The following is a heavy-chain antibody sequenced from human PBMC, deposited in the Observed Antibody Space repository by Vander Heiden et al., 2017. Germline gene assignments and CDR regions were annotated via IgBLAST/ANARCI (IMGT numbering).Heavy chain of an antibody. CDR3: ARDLTSGQGREDFDY. CDR2: IHPSGGGT. V-gene: IGHV1-46*01. J-gene: IGHJ4*02. D-gene: IGHD2-15*01. Sequence: QVQLGQCWGEVQKPGASVKVSCKNFGYTLIDFYGHWVRQAPGQGLEWMGLIHPSGGGTNYAQKFQGRVTLTRDTSTSTVFMELSSLTSEDTAVYYCARDLTSGQGREDFDYWGQGTMVTVSS. CDR1: GYTLIDFY.